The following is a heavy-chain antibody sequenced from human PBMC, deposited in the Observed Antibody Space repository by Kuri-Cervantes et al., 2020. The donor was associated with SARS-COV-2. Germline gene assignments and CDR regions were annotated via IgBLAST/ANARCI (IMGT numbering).Heavy chain of an antibody. D-gene: IGHD6-6*01. V-gene: IGHV4-4*07. CDR3: ARGDGRIAARTAGYYYGMDV. Sequence: SETLSLTCTVSGGSISSYYWSWIRQPAGKGLEWIGRIYTSGSTNYNPSLKSRVTISVDTSKNQFSLKLSSVTAADTAVYYCARGDGRIAARTAGYYYGMDVWGQGTTVTVSS. CDR2: IYTSGST. CDR1: GGSISSYY. J-gene: IGHJ6*02.